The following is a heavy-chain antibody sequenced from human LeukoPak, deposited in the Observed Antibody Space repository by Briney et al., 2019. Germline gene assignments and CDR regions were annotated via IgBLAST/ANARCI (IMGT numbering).Heavy chain of an antibody. J-gene: IGHJ4*02. V-gene: IGHV4-59*02. CDR2: LSYTGKT. D-gene: IGHD3-22*01. CDR3: SEGYFEPFDH. Sequence: PSETLSLTCVVSGDSVSSFHWNWIRQLPGKGLEWIGCLSYTGKTDYNPSLASRVTISLDTSKNQGFSLRLRSVTAADTAVYYCSEGYFEPFDHWGEGSLVTVSS. CDR1: GDSVSSFH.